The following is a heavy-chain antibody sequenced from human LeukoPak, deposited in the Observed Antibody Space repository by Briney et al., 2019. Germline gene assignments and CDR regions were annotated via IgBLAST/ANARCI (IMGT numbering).Heavy chain of an antibody. J-gene: IGHJ4*02. CDR1: GFTFDDYA. D-gene: IGHD5-18*01. CDR2: ISWNSGSI. V-gene: IGHV3-9*03. CDR3: AKDSGLRDTAMVPEGGSDY. Sequence: GRSLRLSCAASGFTFDDYAMHWVRQAPGKGLEWVSGISWNSGSIGYADSVKGRFTISRDNAKNSLYLQMNSLRAEDMALYYCAKDSGLRDTAMVPEGGSDYWGQGTLVTVSS.